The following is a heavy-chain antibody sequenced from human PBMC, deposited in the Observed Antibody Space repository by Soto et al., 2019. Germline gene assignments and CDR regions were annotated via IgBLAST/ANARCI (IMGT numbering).Heavy chain of an antibody. CDR1: GGSFSGYD. J-gene: IGHJ6*02. CDR3: ARSGGLHYYYYGMDV. Sequence: QVQLQQWGAGLLKPSETLSLTCAVYGGSFSGYDWSWIRQPPGKGLEWIGEINHSGSTNYNPSLKSRVTISVDTSKNQFSLKLSSVTAADTAVYYCARSGGLHYYYYGMDVWGQGTTGTVSS. V-gene: IGHV4-34*01. D-gene: IGHD3-16*01. CDR2: INHSGST.